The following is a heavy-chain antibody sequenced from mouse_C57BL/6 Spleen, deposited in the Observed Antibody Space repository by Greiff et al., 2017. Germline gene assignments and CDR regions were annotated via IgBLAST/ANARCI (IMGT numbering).Heavy chain of an antibody. CDR2: IDPSDSET. Sequence: QVQLQQSGAELVKPGASVKLSCKASGYTFTSYWMQWVKQRPIQGLEWIGNIDPSDSETHYNQKFKDKATLTVDKSSSTAYMQLSSLTSEDSAVYYCARGEDYYGSCPHWFAYWGQGTLVTVSA. V-gene: IGHV1-52*01. J-gene: IGHJ3*01. CDR1: GYTFTSYW. CDR3: ARGEDYYGSCPHWFAY. D-gene: IGHD1-1*01.